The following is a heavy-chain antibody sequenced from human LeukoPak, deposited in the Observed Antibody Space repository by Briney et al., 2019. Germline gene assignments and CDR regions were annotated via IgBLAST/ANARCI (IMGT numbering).Heavy chain of an antibody. Sequence: PGGSLRLSCAASGFTFSSYGMHWVRQAPGKGLEWVAVIWYDGSNKYYADSVKGRFTISRDNSKNTLYLQMNSLRAEDTAVYYCAKEGYCSSTSYYTAPARYFQHRGQGTLVTVSS. CDR2: IWYDGSNK. CDR1: GFTFSSYG. V-gene: IGHV3-33*06. CDR3: AKEGYCSSTSYYTAPARYFQH. J-gene: IGHJ1*01. D-gene: IGHD2-2*02.